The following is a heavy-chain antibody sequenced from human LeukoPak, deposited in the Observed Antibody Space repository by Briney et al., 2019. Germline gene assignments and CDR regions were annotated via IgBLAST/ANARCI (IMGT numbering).Heavy chain of an antibody. Sequence: GASVKVSCKASGYTFTSYYMHWVRQAPGQGLEWMGIINPSGGSTSYAQKFQGRVTMTRNTSISTAYMELSSLRSEDTAVYYCARGPHYYDSSGYDSRFDYWGQGTPVTVSS. CDR1: GYTFTSYY. CDR2: INPSGGST. CDR3: ARGPHYYDSSGYDSRFDY. V-gene: IGHV1-46*01. D-gene: IGHD3-22*01. J-gene: IGHJ4*02.